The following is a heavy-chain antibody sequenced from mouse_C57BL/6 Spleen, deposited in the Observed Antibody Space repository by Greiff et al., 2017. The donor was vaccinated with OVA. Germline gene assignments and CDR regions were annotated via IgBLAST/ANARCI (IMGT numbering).Heavy chain of an antibody. CDR3: ARRDYGSSYWYFDV. Sequence: QVQLQQPGAELVKPGASVKLSCTASGYTFTSYWMHWVKQRPGQGLEWIGMIHPNSGSTNYNEKFKSKVTLTVDKSSSTAYMQLSSLTSEDSADYYGARRDYGSSYWYFDVWGTGTTVTVSS. CDR2: IHPNSGST. CDR1: GYTFTSYW. D-gene: IGHD1-1*01. V-gene: IGHV1-64*01. J-gene: IGHJ1*03.